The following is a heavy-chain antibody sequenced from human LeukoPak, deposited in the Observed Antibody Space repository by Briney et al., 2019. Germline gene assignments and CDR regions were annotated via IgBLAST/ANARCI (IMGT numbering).Heavy chain of an antibody. CDR3: ARGTRAPIAAAGMLYYFDY. CDR2: INPNSGGT. D-gene: IGHD6-13*01. J-gene: IGHJ4*02. Sequence: ASVKVSCKASGYTFTGYYMHWVRQAPGQGLEWMGWINPNSGGTNYAQKFQGRVTMTRDTSISTAYMELSRLRSDDTAVYYRARGTRAPIAAAGMLYYFDYWGQGTLVTVSS. CDR1: GYTFTGYY. V-gene: IGHV1-2*02.